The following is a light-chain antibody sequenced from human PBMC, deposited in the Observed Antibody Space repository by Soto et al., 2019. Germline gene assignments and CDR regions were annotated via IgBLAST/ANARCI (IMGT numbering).Light chain of an antibody. CDR2: LGS. CDR1: QSLLHSNGYNY. Sequence: DIVMTQSPLSLPVTPGEPASISCRSSQSLLHSNGYNYLDWYLQKPGQSPQLLIYLGSNRSSGVPDRFSGSGSGTDFTLKISRVEAEDVGVYYCMQALQPPLTFGQGKRLEIK. V-gene: IGKV2-28*01. J-gene: IGKJ5*01. CDR3: MQALQPPLT.